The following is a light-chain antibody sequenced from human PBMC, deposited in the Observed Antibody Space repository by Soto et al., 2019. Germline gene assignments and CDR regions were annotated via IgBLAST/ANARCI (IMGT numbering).Light chain of an antibody. Sequence: QSVLTQPASVSGSPGQSIAISCTGASSVSWYQHHPDKAPKLIIYDVTSRPAGVSDRFSGSISGNTASLTISGLQAEDEADYYCSSYTGSSTWVFGGGTKLTVL. J-gene: IGLJ3*02. CDR1: SS. CDR2: DVT. CDR3: SSYTGSSTWV. V-gene: IGLV2-14*03.